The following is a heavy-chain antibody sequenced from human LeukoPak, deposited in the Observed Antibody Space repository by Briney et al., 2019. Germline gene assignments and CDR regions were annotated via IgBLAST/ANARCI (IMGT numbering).Heavy chain of an antibody. J-gene: IGHJ4*02. CDR3: ARAPSFLQPTDY. D-gene: IGHD2/OR15-2a*01. CDR1: GYTFTSYW. V-gene: IGHV5-51*01. CDR2: IFPGDSDT. Sequence: GESLKISCKGSGYTFTSYWIGWVRQIPGKGLEWMGIIFPGDSDTRYSPSFQGQVTISADKSVNTAYLQWSSLKASDTAMYYCARAPSFLQPTDYWGQGTLVTVSS.